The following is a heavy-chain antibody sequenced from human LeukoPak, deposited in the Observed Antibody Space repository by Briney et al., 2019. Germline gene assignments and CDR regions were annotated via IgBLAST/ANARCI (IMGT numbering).Heavy chain of an antibody. Sequence: GESLGLSCAASGFTFSSYGMNWVRQAPGKGLEWVAFIRFDGRDKYYADSVKGRFTISRDNSKNTLYLQMNSLRAEDTAVYYCAREGDYGDADAFDIWGQGTMVTVSS. CDR1: GFTFSSYG. D-gene: IGHD4/OR15-4a*01. CDR3: AREGDYGDADAFDI. J-gene: IGHJ3*02. V-gene: IGHV3-30*02. CDR2: IRFDGRDK.